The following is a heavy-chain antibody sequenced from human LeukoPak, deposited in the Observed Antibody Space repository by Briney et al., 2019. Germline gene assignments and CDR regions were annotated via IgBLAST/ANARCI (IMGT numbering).Heavy chain of an antibody. CDR3: ARGVNSGYFDY. D-gene: IGHD1-26*01. Sequence: SETLSLTCTVSGGSISSYYWSRIRQPPGKGLEWIGYIYYSGSTNYSPSLKSRVTISLDTSKNQFSLKLSSVTAADTAVYYCARGVNSGYFDYCGQGTLVTVSS. CDR1: GGSISSYY. CDR2: IYYSGST. V-gene: IGHV4-59*01. J-gene: IGHJ4*02.